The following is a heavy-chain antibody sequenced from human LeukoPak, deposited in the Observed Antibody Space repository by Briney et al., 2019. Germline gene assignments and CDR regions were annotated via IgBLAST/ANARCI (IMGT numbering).Heavy chain of an antibody. J-gene: IGHJ4*02. V-gene: IGHV3-21*06. CDR3: ARVACSGDSCYMDY. CDR2: ISDDGSIT. Sequence: GGSLRLSCAASGVASGMTWVRLAPGKGLEWVSAISDDGSITYYADSMKGRFTISRDNAKNSLYLQINSLRAEDTAVYYCARVACSGDSCYMDYWGQGTLVTVSS. D-gene: IGHD2-15*01. CDR1: GVASG.